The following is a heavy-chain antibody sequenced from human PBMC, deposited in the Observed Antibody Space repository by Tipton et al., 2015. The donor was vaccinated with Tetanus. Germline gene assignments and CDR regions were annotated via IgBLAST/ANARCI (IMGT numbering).Heavy chain of an antibody. D-gene: IGHD5-24*01. CDR1: GYSFTSNW. Sequence: VQLVQSGPEVKKTGESLKISCKGSGYSFTSNWIAWVRQMPGKGLEWMGIIYPGDSDTRYSPSFRGQVTISADKSTSTAYLQWSSLKASDTAMYYCARSPGGRDGYNFVDYWGQGTLVTVSS. V-gene: IGHV5-51*01. CDR2: IYPGDSDT. CDR3: ARSPGGRDGYNFVDY. J-gene: IGHJ4*02.